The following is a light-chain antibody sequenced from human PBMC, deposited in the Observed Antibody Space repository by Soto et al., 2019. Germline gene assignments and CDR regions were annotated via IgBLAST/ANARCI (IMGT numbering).Light chain of an antibody. CDR3: QQLYT. CDR2: AVS. CDR1: QGMSSS. Sequence: DIQLTQSPPFLSASVGARVTVSCRASQGMSSSLAWYQQKPGTAPKLLIYAVSTLQSGVPSRFSGSGSGTEFTLTISSLQPEDFATYFCQQLYTFGGGTKVEVE. J-gene: IGKJ4*01. V-gene: IGKV1-9*01.